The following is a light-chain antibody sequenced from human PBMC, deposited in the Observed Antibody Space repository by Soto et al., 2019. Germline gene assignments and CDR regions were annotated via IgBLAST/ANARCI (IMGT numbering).Light chain of an antibody. CDR2: DVS. Sequence: QSALTQPRSVSGSPGQSVTISCTGTSNYVSWYQQHPGKAPKLMIYDVSKRPSGVPDRFSGSKSGNTASLTISGLQAEDEADYYCGSYTSTDTPFVFGTGTKLTVL. J-gene: IGLJ1*01. CDR3: GSYTSTDTPFV. V-gene: IGLV2-11*01. CDR1: SNY.